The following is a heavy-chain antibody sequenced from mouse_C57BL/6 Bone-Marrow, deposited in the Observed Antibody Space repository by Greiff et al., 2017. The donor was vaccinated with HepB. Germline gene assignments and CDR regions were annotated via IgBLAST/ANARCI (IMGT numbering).Heavy chain of an antibody. CDR2: TFYSGIT. CDR1: GFSINSDCY. Sequence: EVKLMESGPSLVRPSQTLSLTCTVTGFSINSDCYWIWIRQFPGNKLEYIGYTFYSGITYYNPSLESRTYITRDTSKNQFSLKLSSVTTEDTATYYCARDQIYYDYDGAMDYWGQGTSVTVSS. J-gene: IGHJ4*01. D-gene: IGHD2-4*01. V-gene: IGHV3-3*01. CDR3: ARDQIYYDYDGAMDY.